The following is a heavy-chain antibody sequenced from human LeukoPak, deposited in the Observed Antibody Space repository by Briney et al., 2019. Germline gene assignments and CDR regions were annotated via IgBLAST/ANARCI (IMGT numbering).Heavy chain of an antibody. CDR3: ARESEWELLVSAFDI. CDR1: VYTFTGYY. CDR2: INPNSGGT. J-gene: IGHJ3*02. Sequence: GASVKVSCKASVYTFTGYYMHWVRQAPGQGLEWMGWINPNSGGTNYAQKFQGRVTMTRDTSISTAYMELSRLRSDDTAVYYCARESEWELLVSAFDIWGQGTMVTVSS. V-gene: IGHV1-2*02. D-gene: IGHD1-26*01.